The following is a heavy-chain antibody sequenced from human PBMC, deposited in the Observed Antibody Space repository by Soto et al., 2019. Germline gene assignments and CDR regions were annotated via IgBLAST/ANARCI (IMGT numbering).Heavy chain of an antibody. D-gene: IGHD3-9*01. CDR3: GRLEGLATISYYFDY. J-gene: IGHJ4*02. V-gene: IGHV4-39*01. Sequence: SETLSLTCTVSGGSVSSSSYYWGWVHQPPGKGLEWIGSVYYSGSTYYNPSLESRVTISVDKSKNQFSLKLMSLSAADTAVYYCGRLEGLATISYYFDYWGQGALVTVSS. CDR2: VYYSGST. CDR1: GGSVSSSSYY.